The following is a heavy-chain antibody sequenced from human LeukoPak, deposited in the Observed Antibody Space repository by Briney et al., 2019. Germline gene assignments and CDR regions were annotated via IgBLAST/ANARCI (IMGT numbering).Heavy chain of an antibody. J-gene: IGHJ4*02. CDR1: GFNLINYG. CDR3: AKGDRMVAAANSDY. V-gene: IGHV3-23*01. D-gene: IGHD4/OR15-4a*01. Sequence: GGSLRLSCAASGFNLINYGMSWVRQAPGKGLEWVSSISGSGSSTYYADSVEGRFTISRDNSKNTLYLQMNSLRAEDTAVYYCAKGDRMVAAANSDYWGQGTLVTVSS. CDR2: ISGSGSST.